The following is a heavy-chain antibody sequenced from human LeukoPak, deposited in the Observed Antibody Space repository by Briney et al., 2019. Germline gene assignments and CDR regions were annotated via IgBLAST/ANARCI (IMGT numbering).Heavy chain of an antibody. Sequence: GASVKVSCKASGYTFTSYDINWVRQATGQVLEWMGWMNPNSGNTGYAQKFQGRVTMTRNTSVSTAYMELSSLRSEDTAVYYCARGLMGYCSGGSCFHFDYWGQGTLVTVSS. CDR1: GYTFTSYD. D-gene: IGHD2-15*01. CDR3: ARGLMGYCSGGSCFHFDY. J-gene: IGHJ4*02. V-gene: IGHV1-8*01. CDR2: MNPNSGNT.